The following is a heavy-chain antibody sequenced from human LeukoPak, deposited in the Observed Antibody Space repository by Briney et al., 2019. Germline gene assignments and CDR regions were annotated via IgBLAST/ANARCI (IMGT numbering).Heavy chain of an antibody. V-gene: IGHV3-21*01. CDR3: ARDRSYSNSMDV. CDR2: ISSSSSYI. J-gene: IGHJ6*02. CDR1: GFTFSSYN. D-gene: IGHD4-11*01. Sequence: GGSLRLSCAASGFTFSSYNMNWVRQAPGKGLEWVSSISSSSSYIYYADSVKGRFTISRDNAKNSLYLRMNSLRAEGTAVYYCARDRSYSNSMDVWGQGTTVTVSS.